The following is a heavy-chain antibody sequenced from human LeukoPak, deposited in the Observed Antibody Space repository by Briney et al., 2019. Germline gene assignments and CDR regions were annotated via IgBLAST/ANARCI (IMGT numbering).Heavy chain of an antibody. Sequence: GGSLRLSCAASGFTFSDYSMNWVRQAPGRGLEWVAYINGHGDATYYADSVEGRFTISRDNAKKSLYLQVDSLRAEDTAVYYCARDLPRGYSCDYWGQGTVVTVSS. CDR1: GFTFSDYS. J-gene: IGHJ4*02. D-gene: IGHD5-18*01. CDR3: ARDLPRGYSCDY. CDR2: INGHGDAT. V-gene: IGHV3-48*01.